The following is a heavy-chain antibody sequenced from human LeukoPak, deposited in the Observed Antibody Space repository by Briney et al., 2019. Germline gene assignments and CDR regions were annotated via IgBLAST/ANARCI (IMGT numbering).Heavy chain of an antibody. CDR3: ARGDGLDY. CDR1: GGTFSSYA. V-gene: IGHV1-46*01. J-gene: IGHJ4*02. Sequence: ASVKVSCKASGGTFSSYAISWVRQAPGQGLEWMGIINPSGGSTSYAQKFQGRVTMTRDMSTSTVYMELSSLRSEDTAVYYCARGDGLDYWGQGTLVTVSS. CDR2: INPSGGST.